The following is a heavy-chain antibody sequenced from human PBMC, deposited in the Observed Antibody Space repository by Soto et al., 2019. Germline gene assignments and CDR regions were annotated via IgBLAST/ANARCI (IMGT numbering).Heavy chain of an antibody. CDR2: INHSGST. J-gene: IGHJ4*02. V-gene: IGHV4-34*01. CDR3: AREGECSGGSKCSFDS. CDR1: GGSFSGYY. D-gene: IGHD2-15*01. Sequence: QVQLQQWGAGLLKPSETLSLTCAVYGGSFSGYYWSWICQPPGKGLEWIVEINHSGSTNYNPSLKSRVAIAVDSSKNQFSLELSSVTAADTSVYYCAREGECSGGSKCSFDSLGKGSMVTVSS.